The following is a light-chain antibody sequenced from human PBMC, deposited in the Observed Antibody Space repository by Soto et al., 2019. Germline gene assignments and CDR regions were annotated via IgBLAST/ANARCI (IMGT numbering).Light chain of an antibody. CDR2: TDT. CDR1: SSNIGAGYD. V-gene: IGLV1-40*01. CDR3: QSFYSSLSGSV. J-gene: IGLJ2*01. Sequence: QSVLTQPPSVSGAPGQRVTISCTGSSSNIGAGYDVQWYQQLPGAAPKLLIYTDTNRPSGAPDRFSGSKSGTSASLAITGLQAEDEADYYCQSFYSSLSGSVFGGGTKLTVL.